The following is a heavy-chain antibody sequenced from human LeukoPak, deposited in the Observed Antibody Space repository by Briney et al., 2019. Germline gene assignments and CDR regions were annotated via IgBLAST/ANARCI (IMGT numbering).Heavy chain of an antibody. D-gene: IGHD3-22*01. Sequence: ASVKVSRKASGYTFTDYYIHWVRQAPGQGLGWMGWISLNTGGAIYAQKFQGRVTMTRDTSISTAYMELSRLRSDDTALYYCARDRDSSYWGQGTLVTVSS. J-gene: IGHJ4*02. CDR1: GYTFTDYY. CDR2: ISLNTGGA. V-gene: IGHV1-2*02. CDR3: ARDRDSSY.